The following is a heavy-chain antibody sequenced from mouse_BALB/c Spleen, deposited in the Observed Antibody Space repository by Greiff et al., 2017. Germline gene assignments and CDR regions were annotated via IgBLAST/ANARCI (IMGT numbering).Heavy chain of an antibody. V-gene: IGHV2-2*02. D-gene: IGHD3-3*01. CDR3: ARGTAPGAMDY. J-gene: IGHJ4*01. Sequence: QVQLQQSGPGLVAPSQSLSITCTVSGFSLTGYGVNWVRQPPGKGLEWLGVIWSGGSTDYNAAFISRLSISKDNSKSQVFFKMNSLQANDTAIYYCARGTAPGAMDYWGQGTSVTVSS. CDR1: GFSLTGYG. CDR2: IWSGGST.